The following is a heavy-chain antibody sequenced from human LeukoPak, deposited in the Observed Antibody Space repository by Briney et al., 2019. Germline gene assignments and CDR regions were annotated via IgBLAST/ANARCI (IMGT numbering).Heavy chain of an antibody. CDR1: GYTFTSYG. CDR2: ISAHNGNT. J-gene: IGHJ6*02. D-gene: IGHD2-15*01. CDR3: ARIPDIVVVVAATPGYGMDV. Sequence: GASVKVSCKASGYTFTSYGISWVRQAPGQGHEWMGWISAHNGNTNYAQKLQGRVTMTTDTSTSTAYVELRSLRSDDTAVYYCARIPDIVVVVAATPGYGMDVWGQGTTVTVSS. V-gene: IGHV1-18*01.